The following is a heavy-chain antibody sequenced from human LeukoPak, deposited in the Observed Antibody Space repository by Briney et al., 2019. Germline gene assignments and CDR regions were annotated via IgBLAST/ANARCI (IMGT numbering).Heavy chain of an antibody. Sequence: GGSLRLSCAQSVITLSDLGVSSGREAPRKGLVCGSAISDSGVRTIYADSVKGRFTISRDNPKNTLYLQMNSLRAEDTAVYFCAKRGVVIRVILVGFHKEAYYFDSWGQGALVTVSS. CDR2: ISDSGVRT. D-gene: IGHD3-22*01. CDR1: VITLSDLG. V-gene: IGHV3-23*01. CDR3: AKRGVVIRVILVGFHKEAYYFDS. J-gene: IGHJ4*02.